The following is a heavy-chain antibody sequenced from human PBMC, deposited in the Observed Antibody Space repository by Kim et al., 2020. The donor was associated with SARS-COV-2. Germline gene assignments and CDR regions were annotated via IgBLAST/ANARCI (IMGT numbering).Heavy chain of an antibody. V-gene: IGHV4-34*01. D-gene: IGHD1-1*01. CDR1: GGSFSGYY. Sequence: SETLSLTCAVYGGSFSGYYWSWIRQPPGKGLEWIGEINHSGSTNYNPSLKSRVTISVDTSKNQFSLKLSSVTAADTAVYYCARGQKWYMYYFDYWGQGTLVTVSS. J-gene: IGHJ4*02. CDR3: ARGQKWYMYYFDY. CDR2: INHSGST.